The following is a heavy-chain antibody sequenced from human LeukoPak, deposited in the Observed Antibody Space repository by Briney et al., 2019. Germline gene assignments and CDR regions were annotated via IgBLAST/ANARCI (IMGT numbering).Heavy chain of an antibody. D-gene: IGHD6-19*01. CDR1: GFTFSSYS. J-gene: IGHJ3*02. Sequence: GGSLTLSCAASGFTFSSYSMIWVRQAPGKGLEWVSSISSSSYIYYADSVKGRFTISRDNAKNSLYLQMNSLRAEDTAVYYCARDRIAVAGTGGAFDIWGQGTMVTVSS. CDR2: ISSSSYI. CDR3: ARDRIAVAGTGGAFDI. V-gene: IGHV3-21*01.